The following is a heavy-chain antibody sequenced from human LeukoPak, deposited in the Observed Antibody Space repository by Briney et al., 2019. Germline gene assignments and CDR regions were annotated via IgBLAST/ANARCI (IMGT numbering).Heavy chain of an antibody. CDR2: IYTSGST. J-gene: IGHJ3*02. CDR3: ARDRHLGQLTPFDI. D-gene: IGHD5-18*01. Sequence: SETLSLTCTVSGGSISSYYWSWIRQPARKGLEWIGRIYTSGSTNYNPSLKSRVIMSVDTSKNQFSLKLSSVTAADTAVYYCARDRHLGQLTPFDIWGQGTMVTVSS. CDR1: GGSISSYY. V-gene: IGHV4-4*07.